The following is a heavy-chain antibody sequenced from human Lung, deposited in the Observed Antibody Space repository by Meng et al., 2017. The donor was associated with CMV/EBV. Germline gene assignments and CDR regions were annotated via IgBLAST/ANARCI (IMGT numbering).Heavy chain of an antibody. J-gene: IGHJ4*02. CDR3: ARDSQCYGYWAPRWPDH. CDR2: LRYDGNNK. Sequence: GESXKISCAASGFTFRTYGLHWVRQAPGKGLEWVAFLRYDGNNKQHIDSVKGRFTISRDNSKQTVFLQLTNVTVEDTGLYYCARDSQCYGYWAPRWPDHWGQGXLVTVSS. V-gene: IGHV3-30*02. D-gene: IGHD3-16*01. CDR1: GFTFRTYG.